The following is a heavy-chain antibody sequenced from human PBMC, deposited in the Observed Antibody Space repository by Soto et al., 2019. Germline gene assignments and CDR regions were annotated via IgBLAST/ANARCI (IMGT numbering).Heavy chain of an antibody. J-gene: IGHJ4*02. V-gene: IGHV1-69*06. D-gene: IGHD2-15*01. Sequence: GASVKVSCKASGGTFSSYAISWVRQAPGQGLEWMGGIIPIFGTANYAQKFQGRVTITADKSTSTAYMELSSLRSEDTAVYYCARDTGSARMFDYWGQGTLVTVSS. CDR1: GGTFSSYA. CDR3: ARDTGSARMFDY. CDR2: IIPIFGTA.